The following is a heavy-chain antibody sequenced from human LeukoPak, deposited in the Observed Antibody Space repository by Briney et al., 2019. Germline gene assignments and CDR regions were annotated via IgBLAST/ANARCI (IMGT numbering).Heavy chain of an antibody. D-gene: IGHD1-1*01. CDR3: ARDAPPTAVIDY. V-gene: IGHV4-30-4*08. CDR2: IYYSGST. J-gene: IGHJ4*02. Sequence: SETLSLTCTVSGGSISSGDYYWSWIRQPPGKGLEWIGYIYYSGSTYYNPSLKSRVTISVDTSKNQFSLKLSSVTAADTAVYYCARDAPPTAVIDYWGQGTLVTVSS. CDR1: GGSISSGDYY.